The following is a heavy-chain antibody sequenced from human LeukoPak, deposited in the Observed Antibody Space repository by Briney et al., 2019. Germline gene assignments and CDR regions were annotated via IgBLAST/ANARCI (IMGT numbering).Heavy chain of an antibody. D-gene: IGHD2-2*01. J-gene: IGHJ4*02. V-gene: IGHV3-64*01. Sequence: GGSLRLSCAASGFTFSSYAMHWVRQAPGKGLEYVSAISSNGGSTYYANSVKGRFTISRDNSKNTLYLQMGSLRAEDMAVYYCARDYCSSTSCLLDYWGQGTLVTVSS. CDR2: ISSNGGST. CDR3: ARDYCSSTSCLLDY. CDR1: GFTFSSYA.